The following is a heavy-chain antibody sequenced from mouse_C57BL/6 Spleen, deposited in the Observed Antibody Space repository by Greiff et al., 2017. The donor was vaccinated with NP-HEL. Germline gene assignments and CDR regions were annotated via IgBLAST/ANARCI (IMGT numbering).Heavy chain of an antibody. CDR3: ARSEGTGRDYIDY. V-gene: IGHV8-12*01. D-gene: IGHD4-1*01. Sequence: QVTLKVCGPGLLQSSQTLSLTCSFSGFSLSTSGMGVSWIRHPSGKGLEWLAHIYWDDDKRYNTFLKSRLTITKDTSRNQVFLKITSVDTADTATYYCARSEGTGRDYIDYWGQGTTLTVSS. J-gene: IGHJ2*01. CDR1: GFSLSTSGMG. CDR2: IYWDDDK.